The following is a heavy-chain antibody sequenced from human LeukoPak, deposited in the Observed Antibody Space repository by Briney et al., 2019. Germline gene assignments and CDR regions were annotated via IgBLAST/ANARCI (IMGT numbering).Heavy chain of an antibody. Sequence: ETLCLTCAVYGGSFSGYYWSWIRQPPGKGLEWMGEINHSGSTNYNPSLKSRVTISVDTSKKQFSLKLSSVTAADTAVYYCAGGTIITMVRGIYYYDGMDVWGKGATVTVCS. D-gene: IGHD3-10*01. V-gene: IGHV4-34*01. CDR2: INHSGST. J-gene: IGHJ6*04. CDR1: GGSFSGYY. CDR3: AGGTIITMVRGIYYYDGMDV.